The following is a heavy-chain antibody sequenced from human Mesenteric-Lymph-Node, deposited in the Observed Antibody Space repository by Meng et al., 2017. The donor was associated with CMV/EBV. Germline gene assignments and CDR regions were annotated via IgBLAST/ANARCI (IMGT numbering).Heavy chain of an antibody. D-gene: IGHD5-12*01. J-gene: IGHJ4*02. CDR2: ISPYRGDT. CDR1: GNNFTGYD. V-gene: IGHV1-2*02. CDR3: IRGVPYSGYDGDFDY. Sequence: SGNNFTGYDLHVRRQAPGQGLEWMGWISPYRGDTDYVQKFQGRVTMSRDTAISTAYLELSGLRIDDTAVYYCIRGVPYSGYDGDFDYWGQGTLVTVSS.